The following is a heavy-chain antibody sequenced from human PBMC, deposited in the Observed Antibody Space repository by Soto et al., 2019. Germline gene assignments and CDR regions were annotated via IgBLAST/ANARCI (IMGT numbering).Heavy chain of an antibody. D-gene: IGHD3-22*01. J-gene: IGHJ3*02. CDR1: GFTFSSYS. CDR3: ARDTLSNYYDSSGYAFDI. V-gene: IGHV3-21*01. CDR2: ISSSSSYI. Sequence: PGGSLRLSCAASGFTFSSYSMNWVRQAPGKGLEWVSSISSSSSYIYYADSVKGRFTISRDNAKNSLYLQMNSLRAEDTAVYYCARDTLSNYYDSSGYAFDIWGQGTMVTV.